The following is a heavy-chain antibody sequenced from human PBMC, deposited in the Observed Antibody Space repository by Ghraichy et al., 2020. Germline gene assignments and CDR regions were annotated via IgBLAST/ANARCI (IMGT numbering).Heavy chain of an antibody. V-gene: IGHV3-21*01. Sequence: ETLSLTCAASGFTFSSYSMNWVRQAPGKGLEWVSSISSSSSYIYYADSVKGRFTISRDNAKNSLYLQMNSLRAEDTAVYYCASQIDIVVVPAAPIIAGYYYYGMDVWGQGTTVTVSS. CDR1: GFTFSSYS. CDR3: ASQIDIVVVPAAPIIAGYYYYGMDV. D-gene: IGHD2-2*01. CDR2: ISSSSSYI. J-gene: IGHJ6*02.